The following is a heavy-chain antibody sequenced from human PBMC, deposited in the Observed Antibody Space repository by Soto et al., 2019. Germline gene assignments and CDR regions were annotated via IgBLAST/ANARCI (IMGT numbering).Heavy chain of an antibody. CDR2: ISYDGSNE. CDR3: AKESGSSVYYPPDY. J-gene: IGHJ4*02. CDR1: GFTFSNQG. Sequence: PGGALRLSCAASGFTFSNQGIHWVRQAPGKGLEWVARISYDGSNEYYGDSVKGRFTIFRDNSKNTLYLQMSSLRAEDTAVYYCAKESGSSVYYPPDYWGQGTLVTVSS. D-gene: IGHD3-22*01. V-gene: IGHV3-30*18.